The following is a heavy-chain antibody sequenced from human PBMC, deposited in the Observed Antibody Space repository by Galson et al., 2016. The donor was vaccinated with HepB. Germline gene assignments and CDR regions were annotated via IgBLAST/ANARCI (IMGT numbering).Heavy chain of an antibody. CDR1: GASLSSGSFY. J-gene: IGHJ5*02. CDR3: VRTSPCSGTSCGCDL. D-gene: IGHD2-2*01. Sequence: TLSLTCTVSGASLSSGSFYWNWIRRSAGKGLEWIGRVFAYGRTDYSPSLESRVTMSIDTSKSQFSLRLKSLTAADTAVYYCVRTSPCSGTSCGCDLWGQGTLVAVSS. CDR2: VFAYGRT. V-gene: IGHV4-61*02.